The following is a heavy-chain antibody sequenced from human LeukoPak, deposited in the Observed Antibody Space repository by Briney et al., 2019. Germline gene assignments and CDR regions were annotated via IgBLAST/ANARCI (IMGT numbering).Heavy chain of an antibody. J-gene: IGHJ4*02. Sequence: ASVKVSCKASGYTFTSYGISWLRQAPGQGLEWMGWTSTYNGNTNYAQKLQGRVTMTRDTSTSTAYMELRSLRSDDTAVYYCARGGDSSGLNRFAYWGQGTLVTVSS. V-gene: IGHV1-18*01. CDR3: ARGGDSSGLNRFAY. CDR2: TSTYNGNT. CDR1: GYTFTSYG. D-gene: IGHD3-22*01.